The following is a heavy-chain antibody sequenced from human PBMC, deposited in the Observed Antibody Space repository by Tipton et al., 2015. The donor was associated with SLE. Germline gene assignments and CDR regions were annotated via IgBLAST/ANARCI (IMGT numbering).Heavy chain of an antibody. V-gene: IGHV3-23*03. D-gene: IGHD6-6*01. J-gene: IGHJ4*02. CDR3: AKGPGGSSSEDN. CDR2: IYSGGST. CDR1: GFTFSSYA. Sequence: GSLRLSCAASGFTFSSYAMSWVRQAPGKGLEWVSVIYSGGSTYYADSVKGRFTISRDNSKNTLYLQMNSLRAEDTAVYYCAKGPGGSSSEDNWGQGTLVTVSS.